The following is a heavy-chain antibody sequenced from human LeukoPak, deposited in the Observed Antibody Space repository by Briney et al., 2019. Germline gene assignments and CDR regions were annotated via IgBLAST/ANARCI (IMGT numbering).Heavy chain of an antibody. J-gene: IGHJ4*02. V-gene: IGHV3-23*01. Sequence: PGGSLRLSCAASGFTFSTYTMAWVRQAPGGGLEGGSGFTGYGRTHYADSVTDRFAISRDNSKSTLYLQMDSLRAEDTAVYYCVKDFGRNLGGPGYWGRGTLVTVSS. D-gene: IGHD3-10*01. CDR2: FTGYGRT. CDR1: GFTFSTYT. CDR3: VKDFGRNLGGPGY.